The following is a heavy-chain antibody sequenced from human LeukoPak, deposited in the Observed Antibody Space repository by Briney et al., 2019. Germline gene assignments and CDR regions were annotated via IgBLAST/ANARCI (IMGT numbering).Heavy chain of an antibody. CDR2: ISSGGVLR. CDR3: ATDSTYYYDSGSSGPHYFDN. D-gene: IGHD3-10*01. J-gene: IGHJ4*02. CDR1: GFTFIHFA. V-gene: IGHV3-30*01. Sequence: PGRSLRLSCAASGFTFIHFAMHWVRQAPGKGLEWVSIISSGGVLRYYADSVKGRFTISRDNSKNTLYLQLDSLRPEDTAVYFCATDSTYYYDSGSSGPHYFDNWGQGTLVTVSS.